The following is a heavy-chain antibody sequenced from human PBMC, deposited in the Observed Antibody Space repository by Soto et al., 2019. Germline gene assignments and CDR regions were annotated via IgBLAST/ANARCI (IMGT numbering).Heavy chain of an antibody. J-gene: IGHJ6*02. Sequence: ASVKVSCKASGYTFTSYAMHWVRQAPGQRLEWMGWINAGNGNTKYSQKFQGRVTITRDTSASTAYMELSSLRSEDTAVYYCASPYSSGWYGQDHHYYYYYGMDVWGQGTTVTVS. CDR3: ASPYSSGWYGQDHHYYYYYGMDV. V-gene: IGHV1-3*01. CDR1: GYTFTSYA. CDR2: INAGNGNT. D-gene: IGHD6-19*01.